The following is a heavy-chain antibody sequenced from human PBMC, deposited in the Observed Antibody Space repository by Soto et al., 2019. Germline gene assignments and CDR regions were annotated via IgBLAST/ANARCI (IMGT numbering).Heavy chain of an antibody. V-gene: IGHV4-39*01. Sequence: QLQLQESGPGLVKPSETLSLTCTVSGGSISSSSYYWGWIRQPPGKGLEWIGSIYYSGSTYYNPSLKSRVTISVDTSKNQFSLKLGSVTAADTAVYYCASLSRGEPLDGYWGQGTLVTVSS. CDR1: GGSISSSSYY. CDR2: IYYSGST. J-gene: IGHJ4*02. D-gene: IGHD1-26*01. CDR3: ASLSRGEPLDGY.